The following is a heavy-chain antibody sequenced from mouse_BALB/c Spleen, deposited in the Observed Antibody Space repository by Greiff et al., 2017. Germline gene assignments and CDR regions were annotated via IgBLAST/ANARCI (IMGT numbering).Heavy chain of an antibody. CDR3: ARELRLGGAMDY. J-gene: IGHJ4*01. Sequence: EVQLVESGPGLVKPSQSLSLTCTVTGYSITSDYAWNWIRQFPGNKLEWMGYISYSGSTSYNPSLKSRISITRDTSKNQFFLQLNSVTTEDTATYYCARELRLGGAMDYWGQGTSVTVSS. V-gene: IGHV3-2*02. CDR1: GYSITSDYA. D-gene: IGHD1-2*01. CDR2: ISYSGST.